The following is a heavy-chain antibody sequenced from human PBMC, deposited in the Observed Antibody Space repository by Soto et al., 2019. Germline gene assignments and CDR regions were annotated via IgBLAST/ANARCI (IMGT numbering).Heavy chain of an antibody. Sequence: PGGSLILSCAASGFTFSSYGMHWVRQAPGKGLEWVAVIWYDGSNKCYADSVKGRFTISRDNSKNTLYLQMNSLRAEDTAVYYCARDRMGATDFDYWGQGTLVTVSS. CDR3: ARDRMGATDFDY. CDR1: GFTFSSYG. D-gene: IGHD1-26*01. J-gene: IGHJ4*02. V-gene: IGHV3-33*01. CDR2: IWYDGSNK.